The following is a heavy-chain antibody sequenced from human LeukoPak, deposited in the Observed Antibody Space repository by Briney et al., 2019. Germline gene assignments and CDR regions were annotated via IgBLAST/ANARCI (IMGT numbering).Heavy chain of an antibody. Sequence: ASDSLSLTCTVSSGSISSYYWSWIRQPSGKGLVWIGYIYYSGSTNYNPSLKSRVTISVDTSKNQFSLKLSSVTAADTAVYYCARAYGSGVRSLDYWGQGTLVTVSS. V-gene: IGHV4-59*07. CDR1: SGSISSYY. D-gene: IGHD3-10*01. CDR2: IYYSGST. J-gene: IGHJ4*02. CDR3: ARAYGSGVRSLDY.